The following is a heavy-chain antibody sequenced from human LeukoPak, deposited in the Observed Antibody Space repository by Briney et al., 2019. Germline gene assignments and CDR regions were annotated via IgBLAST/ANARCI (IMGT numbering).Heavy chain of an antibody. CDR3: ASNASSSYGMDV. Sequence: GGSLRLSCAASGFTFSSYSMNWVRQAPGKGLEWVSSISSSSSYIYYADSVKGRFTTSRDNAKNSLYLQMNSLRAEDTAVYYCASNASSSYGMDVWGQGTTVTVSS. CDR2: ISSSSSYI. J-gene: IGHJ6*02. V-gene: IGHV3-21*01. D-gene: IGHD6-13*01. CDR1: GFTFSSYS.